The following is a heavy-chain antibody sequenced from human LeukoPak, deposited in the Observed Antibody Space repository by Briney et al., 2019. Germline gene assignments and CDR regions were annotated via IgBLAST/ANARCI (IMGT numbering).Heavy chain of an antibody. J-gene: IGHJ4*02. D-gene: IGHD6-6*01. CDR2: IYTSGST. V-gene: IGHV4-59*10. CDR1: GGSFSGYY. Sequence: SETLSLTCAVYGGSFSGYYWSWTRQPAGKGLEWIGRIYTSGSTNYNPSLKSRVTMSVGTSKKQFSLKLTSVTAADTAVYYCARGIGGRAFDYWGQGTLVTVSS. CDR3: ARGIGGRAFDY.